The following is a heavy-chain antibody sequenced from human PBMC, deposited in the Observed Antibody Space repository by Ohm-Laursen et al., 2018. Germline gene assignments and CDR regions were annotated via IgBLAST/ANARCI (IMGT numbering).Heavy chain of an antibody. J-gene: IGHJ4*02. V-gene: IGHV4-59*08. CDR1: GDSISSSY. CDR2: ISNTGNT. CDR3: ARRGSGGRSFDY. Sequence: SDTLSLTWNVSGDSISSSYWSWIRQPPGKGLEWIGYISNTGNTKYNPSLKSRVTISVDTSKNQFSLKVDSVTVADTAVYYCARRGSGGRSFDYWGQGSRVTVSS. D-gene: IGHD2-15*01.